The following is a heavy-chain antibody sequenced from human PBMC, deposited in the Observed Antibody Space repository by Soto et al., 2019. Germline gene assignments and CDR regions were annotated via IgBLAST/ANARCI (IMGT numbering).Heavy chain of an antibody. J-gene: IGHJ5*02. V-gene: IGHV4-59*01. CDR3: ARDADNYYDSSGYGLDP. Sequence: SETLSLTCTVSGGSISSYYWSWIRQPPGKGLEWIGYIYYSGSTNYNPSLKSRVTISVDTSKNQFSLKLSSVTAADTAVYYCARDADNYYDSSGYGLDPWGQGTLVTVSS. D-gene: IGHD3-22*01. CDR2: IYYSGST. CDR1: GGSISSYY.